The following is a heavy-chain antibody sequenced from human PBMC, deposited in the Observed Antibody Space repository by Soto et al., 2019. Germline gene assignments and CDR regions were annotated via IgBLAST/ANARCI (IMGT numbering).Heavy chain of an antibody. CDR1: GASISSYY. V-gene: IGHV4-59*01. CDR3: ARGHLGITTTGTWYDFDY. CDR2: TYYSGRT. J-gene: IGHJ4*02. D-gene: IGHD2-15*01. Sequence: QAQLQESGPRQVKPSETLFLTCTVSGASISSYYWTWIRQHPGKGLEYVGHTYYSGRTYYHPSLHSRVDISVDTSKTQFSLKLSSVTAADTAVYYCARGHLGITTTGTWYDFDYWGQGTLVTVSS.